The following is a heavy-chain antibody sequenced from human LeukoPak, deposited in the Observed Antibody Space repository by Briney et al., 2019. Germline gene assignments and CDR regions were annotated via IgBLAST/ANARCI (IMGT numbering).Heavy chain of an antibody. CDR3: AKDTMPGPLSGWFREGPFDI. J-gene: IGHJ3*02. V-gene: IGHV3-23*01. Sequence: GGSLRLSCAASGFTFSSYAMSWVRQAPGKGLEWVSAISGSGGSTYYADSVKGRFTISRDNSKNTLYLQMNSLRAEDTAVYYCAKDTMPGPLSGWFREGPFDIWGQGTMITVSS. D-gene: IGHD6-19*01. CDR2: ISGSGGST. CDR1: GFTFSSYA.